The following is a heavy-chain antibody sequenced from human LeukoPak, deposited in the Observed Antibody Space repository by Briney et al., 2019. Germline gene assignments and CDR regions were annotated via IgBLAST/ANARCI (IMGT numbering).Heavy chain of an antibody. J-gene: IGHJ6*03. D-gene: IGHD2-2*01. CDR1: GGTFSSYA. CDR3: ARSAARRLYYYYMDV. Sequence: SVKVSCKASGGTFSSYAISWVRQAPGQGLEWMGGIIPIFGTANYAQKFQGRVTITADESTSTAYMELSSLRSEDTAVYYCARSAARRLYYYYMDVWGKGTTVTVSS. V-gene: IGHV1-69*01. CDR2: IIPIFGTA.